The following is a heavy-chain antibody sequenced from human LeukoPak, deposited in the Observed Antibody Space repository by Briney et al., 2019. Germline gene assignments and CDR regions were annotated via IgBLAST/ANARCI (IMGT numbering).Heavy chain of an antibody. V-gene: IGHV3-9*01. CDR3: AKGSNQDYYMDV. D-gene: IGHD1-14*01. CDR1: GFTFDDYA. J-gene: IGHJ6*03. CDR2: ISWNSGSI. Sequence: GGSLRPSCAASGFTFDDYAMHWVRQAPGKGLEWVSGISWNSGSIGYADSVKGRFTISRDNAKNSLYLQMNSLRAEDTALYYCAKGSNQDYYMDVWGKGTTVTISS.